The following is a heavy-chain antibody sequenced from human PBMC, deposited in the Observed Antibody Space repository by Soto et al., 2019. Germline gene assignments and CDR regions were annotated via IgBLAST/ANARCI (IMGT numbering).Heavy chain of an antibody. CDR1: GGSFSGYY. CDR2: INHSGST. V-gene: IGHV4-34*01. CDR3: ARSGWYYYDSSGYFDY. D-gene: IGHD3-22*01. Sequence: PSETLSLTCAVYGGSFSGYYWSRIRQPPGKGLEWIGEINHSGSTNYNPSLKSRVTISVDTSKNQFSLKLSSVTAADTAVYYCARSGWYYYDSSGYFDYWGQGTLVTVS. J-gene: IGHJ4*02.